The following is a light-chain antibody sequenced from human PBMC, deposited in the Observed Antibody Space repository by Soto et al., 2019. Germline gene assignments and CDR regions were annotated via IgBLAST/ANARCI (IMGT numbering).Light chain of an antibody. V-gene: IGKV3-20*01. CDR3: QQYAATPRT. J-gene: IGKJ3*01. CDR2: GAS. CDR1: QRVSSSY. Sequence: EIVLTQSPGTLSLSPGERATLSCRASQRVSSSYLAWYQQKPGQAPRLLIYGASSRATGIPDRFSGSGSGTDFTLTISILEPEDFAVYYCQQYAATPRTFGPGTKVDIK.